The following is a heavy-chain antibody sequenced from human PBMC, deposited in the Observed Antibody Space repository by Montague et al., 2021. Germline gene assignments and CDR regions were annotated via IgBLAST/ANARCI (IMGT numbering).Heavy chain of an antibody. D-gene: IGHD2-15*01. Sequence: SLRLSCAVSGLTFDNCAMTWVRQAPGKGLEWVSGISASSDNIYYADSVKGRVTISRDNSKNTLYLQMRDLRAEDTAVYYCARDRRGGTYFDYWGQGTLVTVSS. CDR3: ARDRRGGTYFDY. CDR1: GLTFDNCA. CDR2: ISASSDNI. V-gene: IGHV3-23*01. J-gene: IGHJ4*02.